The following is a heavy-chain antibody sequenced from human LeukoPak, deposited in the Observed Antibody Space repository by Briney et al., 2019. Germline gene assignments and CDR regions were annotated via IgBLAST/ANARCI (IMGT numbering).Heavy chain of an antibody. D-gene: IGHD3-22*01. J-gene: IGHJ4*02. Sequence: ASVKVSCKASGYTFTGYYMHWVRQAPGQGLEWMGWINPNSGGTNYAQKFQERVTITRDMSTSTAYMELSSLRSEDTAVYYCAAGYDSSGYPKIWVYWGQGTLVTVSS. CDR3: AAGYDSSGYPKIWVY. V-gene: IGHV1-2*02. CDR1: GYTFTGYY. CDR2: INPNSGGT.